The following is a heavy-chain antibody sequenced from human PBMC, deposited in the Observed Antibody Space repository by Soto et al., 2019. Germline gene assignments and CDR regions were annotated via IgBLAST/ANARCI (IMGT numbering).Heavy chain of an antibody. V-gene: IGHV4-39*01. CDR2: IYYSGST. J-gene: IGHJ3*02. D-gene: IGHD6-13*01. CDR1: GGSISSSSYY. CDR3: ASWGIAAAGTAFDI. Sequence: QLQLQESGPGLVKPSETLSLTCTVSGGSISSSSYYWGWIRQPPGKGLEWIGSIYYSGSTYYNPSLKSRVTISVDTSKNQFSLKLSSVTAADTAVYYCASWGIAAAGTAFDIWGQGTMVTVSS.